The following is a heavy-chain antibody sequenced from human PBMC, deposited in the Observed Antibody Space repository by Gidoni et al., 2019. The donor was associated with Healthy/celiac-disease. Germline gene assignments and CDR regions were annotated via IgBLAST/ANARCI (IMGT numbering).Heavy chain of an antibody. Sequence: QVQLHVPGPGLVKPSGTLSLTCTASGGSHSSYYGSWIRQPPGKGLEWIGYTYFGGGTNSNPSLKSRVTISVDTSKNQFSRKVRSVNAAETAVYYCARVVGIGAARTLDYWGQGTLVTVSS. J-gene: IGHJ4*02. CDR3: ARVVGIGAARTLDY. CDR1: GGSHSSYY. D-gene: IGHD6-13*01. CDR2: TYFGGGT. V-gene: IGHV4-59*01.